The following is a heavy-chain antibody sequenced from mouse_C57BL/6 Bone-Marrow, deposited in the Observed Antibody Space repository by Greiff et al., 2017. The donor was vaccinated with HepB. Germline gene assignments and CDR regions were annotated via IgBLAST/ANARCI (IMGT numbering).Heavy chain of an antibody. CDR3: ARGRWLLIAY. Sequence: VQLQESGAELARPGASVKLSCKASGYTFTSYGISWVKQRTGQGLEWIGEIYPRSGNTYYNEKFKGKATLTADKSSSTAYMELRSLTSEDSAVYFCARGRWLLIAYWGQGTLVTVSA. D-gene: IGHD2-3*01. J-gene: IGHJ3*01. CDR2: IYPRSGNT. CDR1: GYTFTSYG. V-gene: IGHV1-81*01.